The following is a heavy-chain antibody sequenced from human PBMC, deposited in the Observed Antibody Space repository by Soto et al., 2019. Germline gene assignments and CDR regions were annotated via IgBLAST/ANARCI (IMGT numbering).Heavy chain of an antibody. CDR2: VYPGDSST. J-gene: IGHJ6*02. D-gene: IGHD2-15*01. Sequence: PVESLKISCKGSGYIFTSFWICCFLQTPVKVLEWMGIVYPGDSSTTYSPSFEGQVTISVDKSITTAYVQWNSLRASDTAIYYCARGGGCGGRCYHYGIDVWGQGTTVTVSS. V-gene: IGHV5-51*01. CDR3: ARGGGCGGRCYHYGIDV. CDR1: GYIFTSFW.